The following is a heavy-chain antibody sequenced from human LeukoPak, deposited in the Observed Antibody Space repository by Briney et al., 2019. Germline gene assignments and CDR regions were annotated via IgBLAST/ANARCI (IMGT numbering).Heavy chain of an antibody. V-gene: IGHV3-23*01. J-gene: IGHJ4*02. Sequence: AGGSLRLSWAASGFTFSSYAMSWVRQAPGKGLEWVSGITGSGSSTYYPYSVKGRFTISRDDSKNMLYLQMNSLRAEDTAVYYCAKMSCSGGSCHLFDYWGQGTLVTVSS. D-gene: IGHD2-15*01. CDR2: ITGSGSST. CDR1: GFTFSSYA. CDR3: AKMSCSGGSCHLFDY.